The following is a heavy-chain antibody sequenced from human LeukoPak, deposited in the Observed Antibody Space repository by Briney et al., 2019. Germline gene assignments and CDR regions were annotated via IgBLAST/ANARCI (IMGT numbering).Heavy chain of an antibody. V-gene: IGHV4-59*01. CDR3: ARDLDDSGCFDH. Sequence: NPSATLSLTCTVSGGSISSYYWNWIRQPPGKGLEWIGCISYSGSTNYNPSLKSRVTMSIDRSKNQFSLKLTSVTAADTAVYYCARDLDDSGCFDHWGQGTLVAVSS. J-gene: IGHJ4*02. CDR2: ISYSGST. D-gene: IGHD6-19*01. CDR1: GGSISSYY.